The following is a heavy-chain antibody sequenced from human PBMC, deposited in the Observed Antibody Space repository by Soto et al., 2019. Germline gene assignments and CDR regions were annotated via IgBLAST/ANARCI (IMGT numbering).Heavy chain of an antibody. J-gene: IGHJ3*01. CDR1: GFSLSADGVG. Sequence: QITLKESGPTLVKPTQTLTLTCTFSGFSLSADGVGVGWLRPPPGKALEWLALIYWDDEQRYSPSLKTRLTITKDTSKHQVVLTNPNMDPVDTATYYCAHAYGGTSWPNDAFDVWCQGTVVTVSS. V-gene: IGHV2-5*02. D-gene: IGHD2-2*01. CDR3: AHAYGGTSWPNDAFDV. CDR2: IYWDDEQ.